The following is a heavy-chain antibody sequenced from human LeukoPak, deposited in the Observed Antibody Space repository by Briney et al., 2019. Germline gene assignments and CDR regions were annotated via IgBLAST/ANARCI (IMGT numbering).Heavy chain of an antibody. D-gene: IGHD3-9*01. Sequence: SETLSLTCTVSGDSISRGDFYWSWIRQPPGKGLEWIGFIYYSGSTYYNPSLKSRLTISVDTSKNQFSLRLSSVTAADTAVYYCARESGPDWYSWFDPWGQGTLVTVS. V-gene: IGHV4-30-4*01. CDR2: IYYSGST. CDR3: ARESGPDWYSWFDP. CDR1: GDSISRGDFY. J-gene: IGHJ5*02.